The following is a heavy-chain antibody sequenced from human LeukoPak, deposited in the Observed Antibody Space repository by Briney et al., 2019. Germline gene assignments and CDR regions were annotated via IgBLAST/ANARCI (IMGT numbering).Heavy chain of an antibody. D-gene: IGHD3-22*01. CDR3: ARVTTGGYYNC. CDR2: IYTTGST. CDR1: GGSISSGTYY. Sequence: SETLSLTCTVSGGSISSGTYYWTWIRQPAGKGLEWIGRIYTTGSTNYNPSLKSRVTMSTDTSKNQFSLKLSSVTAADTAVYCCARVTTGGYYNCWGQGTLVTVSS. J-gene: IGHJ4*02. V-gene: IGHV4-61*02.